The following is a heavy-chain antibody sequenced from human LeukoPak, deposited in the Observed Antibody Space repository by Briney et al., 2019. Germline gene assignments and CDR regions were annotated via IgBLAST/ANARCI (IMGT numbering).Heavy chain of an antibody. J-gene: IGHJ3*02. CDR3: ARGKRNWNDWDDAFDI. Sequence: ASVKVSCKASGCTFTRYYMNWVRQAPGQGLEWMVRFNPGGGSTDYAKKFHGRLTMTRVTSTSTDYMELRSLRSDDTAVYYCARGKRNWNDWDDAFDIWGQGTMVTVSS. D-gene: IGHD1-1*01. CDR1: GCTFTRYY. CDR2: FNPGGGST. V-gene: IGHV1-46*01.